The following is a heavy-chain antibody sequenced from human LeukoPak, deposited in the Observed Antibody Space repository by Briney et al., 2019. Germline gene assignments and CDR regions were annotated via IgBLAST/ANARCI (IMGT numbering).Heavy chain of an antibody. CDR2: IKTDASEK. CDR1: GFIFSNCW. CDR3: ASYSTRNAREFQS. Sequence: GGSLRLSCETSGFIFSNCWMTWVRQAPGKGLEWVANIKTDASEKYYADSVKGRFTISRDNAKMSLYLQMNSLRVEDTAVYYCASYSTRNAREFQSWGQGTLVTVSS. V-gene: IGHV3-7*01. J-gene: IGHJ1*01. D-gene: IGHD4-11*01.